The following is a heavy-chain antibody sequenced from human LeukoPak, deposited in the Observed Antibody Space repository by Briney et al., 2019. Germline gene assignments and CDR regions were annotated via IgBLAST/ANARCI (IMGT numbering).Heavy chain of an antibody. Sequence: SETLSLTCAVYGGSFSDYYWSWIRQPPGKGLEWIGEINHSGSTNYNPSLKSRVTISVDTSKNQFSLKLTSVTAADTAVYYCARQQLLHAFYDYWDQGTLVTVSS. CDR2: INHSGST. CDR1: GGSFSDYY. J-gene: IGHJ4*02. CDR3: ARQQLLHAFYDY. D-gene: IGHD6-13*01. V-gene: IGHV4-34*01.